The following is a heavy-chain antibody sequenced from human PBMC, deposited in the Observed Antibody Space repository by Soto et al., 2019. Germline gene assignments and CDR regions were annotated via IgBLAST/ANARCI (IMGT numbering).Heavy chain of an antibody. D-gene: IGHD4-4*01. V-gene: IGHV3-53*01. J-gene: IGHJ6*02. Sequence: EVQLVESGGDLIQPGGSLRLSCAVSGFTVNTYYMSWVRQAPGTGLEWVSVIYSGGSTYYADSVRGRFTISRDNSKNTLHLQMNSLRGEDTAVYYCARTSNSRGNNYFYYGLDVWGQVTTVTVSS. CDR1: GFTVNTYY. CDR3: ARTSNSRGNNYFYYGLDV. CDR2: IYSGGST.